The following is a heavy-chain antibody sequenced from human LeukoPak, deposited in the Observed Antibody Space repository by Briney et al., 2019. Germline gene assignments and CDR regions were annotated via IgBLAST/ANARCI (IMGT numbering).Heavy chain of an antibody. Sequence: ASVKVSCKASGYTFTSYGISWVRQAPGQGLEWMGWISAYNGNTNYAQKFQGRITMTRNTSISTAYMELNSLRSEDTAVYYCARGSLSDYDWFDPWGQGTLVTVSS. J-gene: IGHJ5*02. CDR1: GYTFTSYG. D-gene: IGHD4-17*01. V-gene: IGHV1-18*01. CDR2: ISAYNGNT. CDR3: ARGSLSDYDWFDP.